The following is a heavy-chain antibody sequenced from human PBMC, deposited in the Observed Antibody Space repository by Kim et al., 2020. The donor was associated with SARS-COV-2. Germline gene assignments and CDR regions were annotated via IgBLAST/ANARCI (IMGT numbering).Heavy chain of an antibody. D-gene: IGHD3-10*01. CDR3: AREFRSGNIDY. J-gene: IGHJ4*02. V-gene: IGHV3-30*04. CDR1: GFTFSSYA. CDR2: ISYDGSNK. Sequence: GGSLRLSCAASGFTFSSYAMHWVRQAPGKWLEWVAVISYDGSNKYYADSVKGRFTISRDNSKNTLYLQMNSLRAEDTAVYYCAREFRSGNIDYWGQGTLVTVSS.